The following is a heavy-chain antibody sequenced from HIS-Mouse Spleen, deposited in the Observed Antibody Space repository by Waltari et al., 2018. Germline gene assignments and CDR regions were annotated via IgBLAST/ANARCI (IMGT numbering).Heavy chain of an antibody. Sequence: QVQLVESGGGVVQPGRSLRLSCAASGFTFSSYGMNWVSQAPGTGLECVSVISYDGSNKYYADSVKGRFTISRDNSKNTLYLQMNSLRAEDTAVYYCAKDRLYDSSGYYFDAFDIWRQGTMVTVSS. V-gene: IGHV3-30*18. D-gene: IGHD3-22*01. CDR3: AKDRLYDSSGYYFDAFDI. J-gene: IGHJ3*02. CDR1: GFTFSSYG. CDR2: ISYDGSNK.